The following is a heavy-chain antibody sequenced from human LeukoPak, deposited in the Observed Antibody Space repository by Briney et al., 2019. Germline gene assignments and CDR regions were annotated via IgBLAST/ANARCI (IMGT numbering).Heavy chain of an antibody. V-gene: IGHV4-38-2*01. CDR2: IYHSGST. D-gene: IGHD7-27*01. CDR3: ARGEANWGLLGGYNWFDP. J-gene: IGHJ5*02. CDR1: GYSISSGYY. Sequence: SETLSLTCAVSGYSISSGYYWGWIPQPPGKGLEWIGSIYHSGSTYYNPSLKSRVTISVDTSKNQFSLKLSSVTAADTAVYYCARGEANWGLLGGYNWFDPWGQGTLVTVSS.